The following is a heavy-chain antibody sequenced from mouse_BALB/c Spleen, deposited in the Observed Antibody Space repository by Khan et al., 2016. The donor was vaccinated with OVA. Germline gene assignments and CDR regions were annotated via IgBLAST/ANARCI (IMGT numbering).Heavy chain of an antibody. Sequence: EVELVESGSELEKPGASVKISCKASGFSFTGYNMNWVKQSNGKSLEWIGNIDPHYGGISYNQKFKGKATLTVDKSSSTAYMQLKSLTSEDSAVYYCARSTWYFDVWGAGTTVTVSS. J-gene: IGHJ1*01. CDR2: IDPHYGGI. CDR1: GFSFTGYN. V-gene: IGHV1-39*01. CDR3: ARSTWYFDV.